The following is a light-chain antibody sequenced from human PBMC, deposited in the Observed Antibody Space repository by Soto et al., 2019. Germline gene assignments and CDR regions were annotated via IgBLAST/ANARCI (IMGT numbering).Light chain of an antibody. J-gene: IGLJ2*01. V-gene: IGLV9-49*01. CDR2: VGTGGIVG. CDR3: GADHGNGSNFV. CDR1: SGYSNYK. Sequence: QLVLTQPPSASASLGASVTLTCTLSSGYSNYKVDWYQQRPGKGPRFVMRVGTGGIVGSKGEGIPDRFSVLGSGLNRYLIIKNIQEEDESDYHCGADHGNGSNFVFGGGTKVTVL.